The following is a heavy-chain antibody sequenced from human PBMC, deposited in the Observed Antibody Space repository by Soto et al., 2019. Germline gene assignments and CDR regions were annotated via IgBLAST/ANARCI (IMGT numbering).Heavy chain of an antibody. V-gene: IGHV1-45*02. Sequence: QMQLLQSGAEVKNTGSSVKISCRTSGWLFTFQYLHFVRQAPGQGLEWLGWITPYNGAVKYSQRFQDRNSITRSNSLTPLFLELRDLRSEDTGLYYCARSATAGDKHVIDSWGQGTLVTV. CDR2: ITPYNGAV. CDR3: ARSATAGDKHVIDS. CDR1: GWLFTFQY. D-gene: IGHD7-27*01. J-gene: IGHJ4*02.